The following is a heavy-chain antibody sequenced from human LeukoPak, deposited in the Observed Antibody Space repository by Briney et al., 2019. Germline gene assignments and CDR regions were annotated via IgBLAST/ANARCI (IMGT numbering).Heavy chain of an antibody. J-gene: IGHJ5*02. CDR3: AREGYSGNLA. CDR1: GGTFTGYY. D-gene: IGHD1-26*01. Sequence: ASVKVSCKASGGTFTGYYMQCVRQAPGQGLERMGWINPNSGGTNYAQDFHGRVTMTRDTSISTAYMELSRLRSDDTAVYYCAREGYSGNLAWGQGTLVTVSS. CDR2: INPNSGGT. V-gene: IGHV1-2*02.